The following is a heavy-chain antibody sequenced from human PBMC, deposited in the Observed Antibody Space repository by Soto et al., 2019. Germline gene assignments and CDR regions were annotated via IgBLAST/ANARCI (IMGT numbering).Heavy chain of an antibody. CDR2: IYPGDSDT. Sequence: EVQLVQSGAEVKKPGESLKISCKGSGYSFTSYWIGWVRQMPGKGLEWMGIIYPGDSDTRYSPAFQGQVTISADKSISTAYLQWSSLKASDTAMYYCARTSAAGKYYYGMDVWGQGTTVTVSS. CDR3: ARTSAAGKYYYGMDV. J-gene: IGHJ6*02. CDR1: GYSFTSYW. D-gene: IGHD6-13*01. V-gene: IGHV5-51*01.